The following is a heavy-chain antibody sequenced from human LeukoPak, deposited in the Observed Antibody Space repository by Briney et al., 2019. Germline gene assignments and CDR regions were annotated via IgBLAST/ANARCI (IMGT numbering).Heavy chain of an antibody. CDR3: AKGSYGSGSYVDY. D-gene: IGHD3-10*01. V-gene: IGHV3-9*01. CDR1: GFTFDDYA. Sequence: PRGSLRLSCAASGFTFDDYAMHWVRQAPGKGLEWVSGISWNSGYIGYEDSVKGRFTISRDNAKNSLYLQMNSLRAEDTALYYCAKGSYGSGSYVDYWGQGTLITVSS. J-gene: IGHJ4*02. CDR2: ISWNSGYI.